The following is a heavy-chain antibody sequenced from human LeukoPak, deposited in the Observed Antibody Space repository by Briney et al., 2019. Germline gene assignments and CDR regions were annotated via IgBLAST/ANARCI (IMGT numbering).Heavy chain of an antibody. D-gene: IGHD3-22*01. CDR2: INASGGST. CDR3: ARDSRPSYDSSGYDYPGYY. J-gene: IGHJ4*02. V-gene: IGHV1-46*01. Sequence: GASVKVSCKASGYTFTSYYMHWLRQAPRQGLEWMAIINASGGSTSYAQKFQGRVTMTRDTSTSTVYMELSSLRSEDTALYYCARDSRPSYDSSGYDYPGYYWGQGTLVTVSS. CDR1: GYTFTSYY.